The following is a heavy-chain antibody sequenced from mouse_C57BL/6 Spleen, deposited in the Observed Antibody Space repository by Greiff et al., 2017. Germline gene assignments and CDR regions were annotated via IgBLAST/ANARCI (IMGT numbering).Heavy chain of an antibody. V-gene: IGHV1-54*01. Sequence: QVHVKQSGAELVRPGTSVKVSCKASGYAFTNYLIEWVKQRPGQGLEWIGVINPGSGGTNYNEKFKGKATLTADKSSSTAYMQLSSLTSEDSAVYFCARTLYYGSSYDYAMDYWGQGTSVTVSS. CDR2: INPGSGGT. CDR3: ARTLYYGSSYDYAMDY. CDR1: GYAFTNYL. J-gene: IGHJ4*01. D-gene: IGHD1-1*01.